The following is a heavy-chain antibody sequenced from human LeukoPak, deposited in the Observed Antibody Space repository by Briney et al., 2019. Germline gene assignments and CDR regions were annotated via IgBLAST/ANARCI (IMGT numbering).Heavy chain of an antibody. CDR3: ARGGHSSAFFDY. V-gene: IGHV3-23*01. CDR2: ISGSGGST. J-gene: IGHJ4*02. CDR1: GFTFSIYA. Sequence: GGSLRLSCAASGFTFSIYAMSWVGQAPGKGLEWVSTISGSGGSTYYADSVRGRFTTSRDNSKNTLYLQMNSLRAEDTAVYYCARGGHSSAFFDYWGQGTLVTVSS. D-gene: IGHD3-22*01.